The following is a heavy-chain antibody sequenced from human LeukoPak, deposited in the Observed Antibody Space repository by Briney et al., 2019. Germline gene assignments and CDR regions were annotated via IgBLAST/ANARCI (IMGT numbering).Heavy chain of an antibody. D-gene: IGHD5-18*01. CDR3: AREPRGYTYAVFDL. Sequence: SETLSLTCTVSGDSISNYYWTWIRQPPGKEMEWIGYVYHTGGTKYNTSLKSRVTISVDPSKNQFSLRLTSVTAADTAVYYCAREPRGYTYAVFDLCGEGTLVTVS. J-gene: IGHJ4*02. CDR1: GDSISNYY. V-gene: IGHV4-59*01. CDR2: VYHTGGT.